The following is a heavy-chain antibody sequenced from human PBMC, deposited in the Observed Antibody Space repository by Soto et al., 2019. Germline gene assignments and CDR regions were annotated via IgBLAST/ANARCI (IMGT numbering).Heavy chain of an antibody. D-gene: IGHD6-19*01. J-gene: IGHJ5*02. Sequence: SVKVSCKASGYTFTSYGISWVRQAPGQGLEWMGGIIPIFGTANYAQKFQGRVTITADESTSTAYMELSSLRSEDTAVYYCARDRSGWYNNWFDPWGQGTLVTVS. V-gene: IGHV1-69*13. CDR1: GYTFTSYG. CDR2: IIPIFGTA. CDR3: ARDRSGWYNNWFDP.